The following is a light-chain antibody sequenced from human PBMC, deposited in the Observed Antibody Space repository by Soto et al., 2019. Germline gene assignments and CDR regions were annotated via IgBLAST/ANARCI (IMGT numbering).Light chain of an antibody. CDR3: ETWDSNTRV. J-gene: IGLJ2*01. CDR1: SGHSSYI. CDR2: REGSGSY. Sequence: QPVLTQSSSASASLGSSVKLTCTLSSGHSSYIIAWHHQQPGKAPRYLMKREGSGSYNKGSGVPDRFSGSSSGADRYLTISNLQFEDEANYYCETWDSNTRVFGGGTKLTVL. V-gene: IGLV4-60*02.